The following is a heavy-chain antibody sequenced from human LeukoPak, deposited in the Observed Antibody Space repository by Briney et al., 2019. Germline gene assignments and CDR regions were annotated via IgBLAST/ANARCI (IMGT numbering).Heavy chain of an antibody. Sequence: SETLSLTCTVSGGSISSSSYYWGWIRQPPGKGLEWIGSMYYSGSTYYNPSLKSRVTISVDTSKNQFSLKLSSVTAADTAVYYCASAVTSSWYGEAFDYWGQGTLVTVSS. V-gene: IGHV4-39*01. CDR3: ASAVTSSWYGEAFDY. CDR2: MYYSGST. CDR1: GGSISSSSYY. D-gene: IGHD6-13*01. J-gene: IGHJ4*02.